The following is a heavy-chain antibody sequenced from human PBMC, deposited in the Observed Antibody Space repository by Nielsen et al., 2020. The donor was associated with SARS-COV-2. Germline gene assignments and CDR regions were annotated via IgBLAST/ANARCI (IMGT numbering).Heavy chain of an antibody. J-gene: IGHJ5*02. CDR1: GYTFTSYG. CDR3: ARDARNYGSGSYAGRNWFDP. Sequence: ASVKVSCKASGYTFTSYGISWVRQAPGQGLEWMGWISAYNGNTNYAQKLQGRVTMTTDTSTSTAYMELRSLRSDDTAVYYCARDARNYGSGSYAGRNWFDPWGQGTLVTVSS. CDR2: ISAYNGNT. V-gene: IGHV1-18*04. D-gene: IGHD3-10*01.